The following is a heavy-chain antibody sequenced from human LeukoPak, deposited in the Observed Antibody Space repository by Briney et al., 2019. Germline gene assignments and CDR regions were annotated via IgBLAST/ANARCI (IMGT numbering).Heavy chain of an antibody. CDR2: ISYDGSNR. CDR3: ARDRDSSGWYEGFDY. Sequence: GRSLRLSCAASGFTFSSSAMHWVRQAPDKGLEWVAVISYDGSNRYYADSVKGRFTISRDNSKNTLYLQMNSLRADDTAVYYCARDRDSSGWYEGFDYWGQGTLVTVSS. CDR1: GFTFSSSA. J-gene: IGHJ4*02. V-gene: IGHV3-30-3*01. D-gene: IGHD6-19*01.